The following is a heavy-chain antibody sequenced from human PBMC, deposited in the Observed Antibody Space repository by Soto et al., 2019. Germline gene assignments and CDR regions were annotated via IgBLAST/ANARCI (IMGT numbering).Heavy chain of an antibody. CDR3: ARAEPYSSSPPGDY. CDR1: GYTFTSYD. J-gene: IGHJ4*02. V-gene: IGHV1-8*01. Sequence: ASVKVSCKASGYTFTSYDINWVRQATGQGLEWMGWMNPNSGNTGYAQKFQGRVTMTRNTSISTAYMELSSLRSEDTAVYYCARAEPYSSSPPGDYWGQGTLVTVSS. CDR2: MNPNSGNT. D-gene: IGHD6-6*01.